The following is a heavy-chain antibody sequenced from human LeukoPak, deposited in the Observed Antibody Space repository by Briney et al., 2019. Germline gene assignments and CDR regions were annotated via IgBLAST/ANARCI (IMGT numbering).Heavy chain of an antibody. Sequence: ASVKVSCKASGYTFTGYYMHWVRQAPGQGLEWMGWINPNSGDTNYAQKFQGRVTMTRETSISTAYMELSWLRSDDTAVYYCARVITGVDHWGQGTLVTVSS. CDR2: INPNSGDT. J-gene: IGHJ4*02. CDR3: ARVITGVDH. CDR1: GYTFTGYY. D-gene: IGHD1-20*01. V-gene: IGHV1-2*02.